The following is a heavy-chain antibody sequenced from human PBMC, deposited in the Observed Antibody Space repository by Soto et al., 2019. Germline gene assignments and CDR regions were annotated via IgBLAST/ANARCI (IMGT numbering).Heavy chain of an antibody. D-gene: IGHD5-18*01. J-gene: IGHJ4*02. CDR1: GFNFAGYF. Sequence: ASVKVSCKASGFNFAGYFLHWVRQAPGQGLEWMGWIDPKSGATKDAQKFQGRVTMTWDTSISSAYMELDSLRFEDTAVYYCASSSQRGYSYGYLGSFDYWGQGTLVTVSS. CDR3: ASSSQRGYSYGYLGSFDY. CDR2: IDPKSGAT. V-gene: IGHV1-2*02.